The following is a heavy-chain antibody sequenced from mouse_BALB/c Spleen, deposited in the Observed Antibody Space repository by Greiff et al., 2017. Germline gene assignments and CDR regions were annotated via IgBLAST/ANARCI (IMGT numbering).Heavy chain of an antibody. J-gene: IGHJ1*01. CDR2: IRLKSNNYAT. V-gene: IGHV6-6*02. CDR3: TRIYYGNYWYFDV. D-gene: IGHD2-1*01. CDR1: GFTFSNYW. Sequence: EVKLLESGGGLVQPGGSMKLSCVASGFTFSNYWMNWVRQSPEKGLEWVAEIRLKSNNYATHYAESVKGRFTISRDDSKSSVYLQMNNLRAEDTGIYYCTRIYYGNYWYFDVWGAGTTVTVSS.